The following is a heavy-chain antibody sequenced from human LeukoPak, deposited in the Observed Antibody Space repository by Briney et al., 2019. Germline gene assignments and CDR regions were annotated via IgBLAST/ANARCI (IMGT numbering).Heavy chain of an antibody. CDR1: GFTFNDYW. J-gene: IGHJ4*02. D-gene: IGHD3-10*01. V-gene: IGHV3-74*01. Sequence: GGSLRLSCAASGFTFNDYWMHWVRQAPGQGLVWVSRINTDGSRIYYADSVKGRFTISRDNSKNTLYLQMNSLRAEDTAVYYCARDERITMVRGVIIRPLDYWGQGTLVTVSS. CDR3: ARDERITMVRGVIIRPLDY. CDR2: INTDGSRI.